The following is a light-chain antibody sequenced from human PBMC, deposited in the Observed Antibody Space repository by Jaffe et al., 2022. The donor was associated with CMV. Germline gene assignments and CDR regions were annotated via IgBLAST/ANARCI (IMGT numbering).Light chain of an antibody. CDR2: AAS. J-gene: IGKJ3*01. Sequence: EVVMTQSPATLSVSPGERATLSCRASQNIGSLLAWYQHKRGQAPRLVIYAASTRATDIPDRFSGSGSGTEFTLTISSLQSEDFAVYYCQQYYNWPPFTFGPGTRVDV. V-gene: IGKV3-15*01. CDR3: QQYYNWPPFT. CDR1: QNIGSL.